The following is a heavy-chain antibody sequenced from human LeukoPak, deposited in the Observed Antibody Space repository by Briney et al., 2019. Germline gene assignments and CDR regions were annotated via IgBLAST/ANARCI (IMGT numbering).Heavy chain of an antibody. CDR3: ARERSGWYERWLDY. CDR2: IKQDGGEK. V-gene: IGHV3-7*01. D-gene: IGHD6-19*01. CDR1: GFTFSGYW. Sequence: PGGSLRLSCAASGFTFSGYWMTWVRQAPGKGLEWVANIKQDGGEKNYVDSVKGRFNISRDNAKNSLYLQMNSLRVEDTAVYYCARERSGWYERWLDYWGQGTLVTVSS. J-gene: IGHJ4*02.